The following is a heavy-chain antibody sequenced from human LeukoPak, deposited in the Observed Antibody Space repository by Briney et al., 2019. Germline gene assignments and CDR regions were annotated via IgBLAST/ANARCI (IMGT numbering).Heavy chain of an antibody. CDR2: TRNKANSYTT. CDR1: GFTFSDHY. D-gene: IGHD6-25*01. J-gene: IGHJ4*02. V-gene: IGHV3-72*01. Sequence: GGSLRLSCAASGFTFSDHYMDWVRQAPGKGLDWIGRTRNKANSYTTEYAASVKGRFTISRDDSKNSLYLQMNSLKTEDTAVYYCARGSKQRLSAGYFDYWGQGNLVTVSS. CDR3: ARGSKQRLSAGYFDY.